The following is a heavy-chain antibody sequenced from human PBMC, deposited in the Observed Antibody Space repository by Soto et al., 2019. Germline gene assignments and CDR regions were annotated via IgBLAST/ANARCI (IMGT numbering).Heavy chain of an antibody. J-gene: IGHJ6*02. D-gene: IGHD6-6*01. CDR2: NYYSGIT. CDR1: GGSISSGGYY. Sequence: QVQLQESGPGLVKPSQTLSLTCTVSGGSISSGGYYWTWIRQHPGKGLEWIGYNYYSGITYYNPSLQSRVTMSLDTSKNQFSLTLSSVTAADTAVYYCARGSSIAGLYYGMDVWGQGTTVTVSS. V-gene: IGHV4-31*03. CDR3: ARGSSIAGLYYGMDV.